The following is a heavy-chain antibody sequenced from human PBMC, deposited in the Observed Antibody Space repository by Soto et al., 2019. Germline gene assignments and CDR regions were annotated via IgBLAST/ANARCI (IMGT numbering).Heavy chain of an antibody. D-gene: IGHD3-22*01. V-gene: IGHV3-7*03. Sequence: EVQLVESGGGLVQPGGSLRLSCAASGFTFSSYWMSWVRQAPGKGLEWVANIKQDGSEKYYVDSVKGRFTISRDNAKNSLYLQMNSLRAEDTAVYYCAREPIDSSDSSGYYRRGKNWFDPWGQGTLVTVSS. CDR3: AREPIDSSDSSGYYRRGKNWFDP. J-gene: IGHJ5*02. CDR1: GFTFSSYW. CDR2: IKQDGSEK.